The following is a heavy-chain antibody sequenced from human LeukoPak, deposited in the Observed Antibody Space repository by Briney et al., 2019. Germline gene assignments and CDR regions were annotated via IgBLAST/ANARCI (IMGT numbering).Heavy chain of an antibody. Sequence: GGSLRLSCAASGFTFSSYGMHWVRQAPGKGLEWVAVISYDGSNKYYADSVKGRFTISRDNSKNTLYLQMNSLRAEDTAMYYCAKGLLWFGESSHRGYNWFDPWGQGTLVTVSS. J-gene: IGHJ5*02. CDR2: ISYDGSNK. D-gene: IGHD3-10*01. V-gene: IGHV3-30*18. CDR1: GFTFSSYG. CDR3: AKGLLWFGESSHRGYNWFDP.